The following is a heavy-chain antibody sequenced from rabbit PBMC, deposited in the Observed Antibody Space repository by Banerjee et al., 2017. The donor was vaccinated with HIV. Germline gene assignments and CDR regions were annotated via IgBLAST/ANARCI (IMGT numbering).Heavy chain of an antibody. CDR3: ARAGYADYGYLDYFNL. V-gene: IGHV1S45*01. D-gene: IGHD6-1*01. CDR1: GFDFSSYYY. CDR2: IYAGSSGNT. J-gene: IGHJ4*01. Sequence: QEQLKETGGGLVQPGGSLTLTCKASGFDFSSYYYMCWVRQAPGKGLEWIACIYAGSSGNTYYANWAKGRFTISKTSSTTVTLQMTSLTAADTATYFCARAGYADYGYLDYFNLWGPGTLVTVS.